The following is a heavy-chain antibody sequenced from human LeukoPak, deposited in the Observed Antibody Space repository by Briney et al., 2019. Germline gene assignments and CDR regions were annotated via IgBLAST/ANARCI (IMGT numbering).Heavy chain of an antibody. J-gene: IGHJ4*02. CDR3: ARVGSVYGSGSFFDY. Sequence: GASVKVSCKASGYTFTSYAMHWVRQAPGQRLEWMGWINAGNGNTKYSQKFQGRVTITRDTSASTAYMELSSLRSEDTAVYYCARVGSVYGSGSFFDYWGQGTLVTVSS. CDR2: INAGNGNT. CDR1: GYTFTSYA. V-gene: IGHV1-3*01. D-gene: IGHD3-10*01.